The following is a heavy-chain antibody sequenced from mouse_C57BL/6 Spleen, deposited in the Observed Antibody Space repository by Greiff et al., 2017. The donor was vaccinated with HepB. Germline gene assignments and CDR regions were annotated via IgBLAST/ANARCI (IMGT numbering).Heavy chain of an antibody. Sequence: EVKVVESGGDLVKPGGSLKLSCAASGFTFSSYGMSWVRQTPDKRLEWVATISSGGSYTYYPDSVKGRFTISRENAKNTLYLQMRSLKSEDTAMYYCARQGYYGSSETWYFDVWGTGTTVTVSS. CDR2: ISSGGSYT. V-gene: IGHV5-6*01. D-gene: IGHD1-1*01. CDR3: ARQGYYGSSETWYFDV. CDR1: GFTFSSYG. J-gene: IGHJ1*03.